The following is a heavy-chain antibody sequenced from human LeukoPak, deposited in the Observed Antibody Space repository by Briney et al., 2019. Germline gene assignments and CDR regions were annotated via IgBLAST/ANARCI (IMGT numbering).Heavy chain of an antibody. J-gene: IGHJ4*02. V-gene: IGHV4-38-2*02. CDR3: ARGRPAATPMDY. CDR2: LSHSGST. D-gene: IGHD2-2*01. CDR1: AYSISSGYY. Sequence: SETLSLTCTVSAYSISSGYYWGWIRHPPGKGLKWIGSLSHSGSTYYNPSLKSRVTISVDTSKNQFSLRLRSVTAADTAVYYCARGRPAATPMDYWGQGMLVTVSS.